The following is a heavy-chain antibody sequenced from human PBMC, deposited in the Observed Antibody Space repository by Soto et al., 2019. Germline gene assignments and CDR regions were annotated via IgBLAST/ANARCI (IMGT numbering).Heavy chain of an antibody. CDR3: ARSGRTGRITIFGVVITWFDP. V-gene: IGHV1-18*01. CDR1: GYTFTSYG. Sequence: QVQLVQSGAEVKKPGASVKVSCKASGYTFTSYGISWVRQAPGQGLEWMGWISAYNGNTNYAQKLQGRVTMTTDTSTRKAYMERRSVRSDDTAVYYCARSGRTGRITIFGVVITWFDPWGQGTLVTVSS. D-gene: IGHD3-3*01. J-gene: IGHJ5*02. CDR2: ISAYNGNT.